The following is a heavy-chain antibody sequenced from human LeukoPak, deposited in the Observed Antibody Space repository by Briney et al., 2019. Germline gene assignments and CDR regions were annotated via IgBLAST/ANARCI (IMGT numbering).Heavy chain of an antibody. CDR1: GFTFSDYY. D-gene: IGHD3-3*01. V-gene: IGHV3-11*06. CDR2: ISSSSSYT. Sequence: GGSLRLSCAASGFTFSDYYMSWIRQAPGKGLEWVSYISSSSSYTNYADSVKGRFTISRDIAKNTLYLQMNSLRAEDTGVYYCAKDHYWSIDYWGRGTLVTVSS. CDR3: AKDHYWSIDY. J-gene: IGHJ4*02.